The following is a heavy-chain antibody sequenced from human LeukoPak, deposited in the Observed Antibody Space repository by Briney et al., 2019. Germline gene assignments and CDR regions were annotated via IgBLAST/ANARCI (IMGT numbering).Heavy chain of an antibody. CDR2: IGTAGDT. V-gene: IGHV3-13*01. J-gene: IGHJ6*01. CDR3: ERRSSGSPYYRDYGREV. D-gene: IGHD6-25*01. CDR1: GFTFSSYD. Sequence: GGSLRLSCAASGFTFSSYDMHWVRQATGKGLEWVSAIGTAGDTYYPGSVKGRFTISRENAKNSLYLQMNSLRAGDTAVYYCERRSSGSPYYRDYGREVGGQGPRSPSPQ.